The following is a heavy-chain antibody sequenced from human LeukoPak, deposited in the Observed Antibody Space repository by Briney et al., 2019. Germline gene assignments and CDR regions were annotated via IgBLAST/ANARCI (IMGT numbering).Heavy chain of an antibody. Sequence: ASVKVSCKTSGYTFTGYYMHWVRQAPGQGLEWMGWINPNSGGTNYAQKFQGRVTMTRDTSISTAYMELSRLRSDDTAVYYCATPGDLSGHYYGSGSFDYWGQGTLVTVSS. J-gene: IGHJ4*02. CDR3: ATPGDLSGHYYGSGSFDY. CDR1: GYTFTGYY. CDR2: INPNSGGT. V-gene: IGHV1-2*02. D-gene: IGHD3-10*01.